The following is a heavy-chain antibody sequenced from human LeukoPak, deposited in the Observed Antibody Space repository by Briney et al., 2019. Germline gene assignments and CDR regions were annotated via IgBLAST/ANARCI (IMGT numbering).Heavy chain of an antibody. CDR3: ARGLHYNILTGGMDV. J-gene: IGHJ6*02. V-gene: IGHV4-34*01. D-gene: IGHD3-9*01. CDR1: GGSFSGYY. CDR2: MSRTGAT. Sequence: SETLSLTCAVFGGSFSGYYWSWIRQSPEKGLEWIGEMSRTGATNYNPSLKSRVTVSVDTSKKQFSLNLRSVTAADTAVYYCARGLHYNILTGGMDVWGQGTTVIVSS.